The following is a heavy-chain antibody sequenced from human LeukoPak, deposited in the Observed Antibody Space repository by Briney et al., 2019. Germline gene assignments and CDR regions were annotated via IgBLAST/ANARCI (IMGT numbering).Heavy chain of an antibody. D-gene: IGHD3-22*01. Sequence: GGSLRLSCAASGFTFSSYSMNWVRQAPGKGLEWVSSISSSSSYKYYADSVKGRFTISRDNAKNSLYLQMNSLRAEDTAVYYCARGGIVVVQYWGQGTLVTVSS. CDR3: ARGGIVVVQY. J-gene: IGHJ4*02. V-gene: IGHV3-21*01. CDR2: ISSSSSYK. CDR1: GFTFSSYS.